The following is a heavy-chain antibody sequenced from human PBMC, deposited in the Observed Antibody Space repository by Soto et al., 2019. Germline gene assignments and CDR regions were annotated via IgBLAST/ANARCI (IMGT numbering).Heavy chain of an antibody. Sequence: HVHLVQSGPEVKKPGASVKVSCKASGYTFTKYGISWVRQAPGQGLEWMGWISPYNGNTNYIQKLQGRVSMTTDTSTTTAFMELRSLRSDDTAVYYCASEDLLLVPAAFDIWGQGTMVTVSS. CDR1: GYTFTKYG. CDR3: ASEDLLLVPAAFDI. D-gene: IGHD2-2*01. CDR2: ISPYNGNT. J-gene: IGHJ3*02. V-gene: IGHV1-18*01.